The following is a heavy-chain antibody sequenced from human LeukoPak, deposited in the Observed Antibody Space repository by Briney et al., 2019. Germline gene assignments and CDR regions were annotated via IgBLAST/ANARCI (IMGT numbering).Heavy chain of an antibody. CDR3: ARDSGVSGYDLVDY. V-gene: IGHV3-7*01. CDR1: GFTFSSFW. Sequence: GGSLRLSCAASGFTFSSFWMTWVRQAPGKGLEWVANINQDGSEKYYGDSVKGRFTISRDNDENSVYLQMNSRRAEDTAVYYCARDSGVSGYDLVDYWGQGTLVTVSS. D-gene: IGHD5-12*01. J-gene: IGHJ4*02. CDR2: INQDGSEK.